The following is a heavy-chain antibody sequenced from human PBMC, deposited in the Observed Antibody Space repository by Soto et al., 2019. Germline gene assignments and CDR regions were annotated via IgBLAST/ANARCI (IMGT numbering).Heavy chain of an antibody. CDR1: GFTFSSYW. Sequence: EVQLVESGGGLVQPGGSLRLSCAASGFTFSSYWMTWVRQAPGQGLEWVANIKPDGGENYYVDSVKGRFTISRDNAKTTLYLQMNSMSAEDAAVYYCAWDEHEYYGMDVWGQGTTVTVSS. CDR3: AWDEHEYYGMDV. V-gene: IGHV3-7*04. J-gene: IGHJ6*02. CDR2: IKPDGGEN.